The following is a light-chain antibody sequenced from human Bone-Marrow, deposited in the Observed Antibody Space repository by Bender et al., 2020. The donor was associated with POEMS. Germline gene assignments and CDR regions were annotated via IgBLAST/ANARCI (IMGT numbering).Light chain of an antibody. J-gene: IGLJ3*02. CDR1: SSDVGSFNY. Sequence: QSALTQPASVSGSPGRSITISCTGTSSDVGSFNYVSWYQQHPGKAPKLLIFDVSDRPSGVSDRFSGSKSGNTASLTISGLQAEDEADYYCAAWEDSLNGWVFGGGTKLTVL. CDR2: DVS. CDR3: AAWEDSLNGWV. V-gene: IGLV2-14*03.